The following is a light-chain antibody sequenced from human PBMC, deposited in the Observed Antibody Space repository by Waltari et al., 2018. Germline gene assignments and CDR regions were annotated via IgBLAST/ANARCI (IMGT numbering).Light chain of an antibody. CDR3: GTWDASLSAWV. CDR1: SSNIGRNF. V-gene: IGLV1-51*02. CDR2: EDN. J-gene: IGLJ3*02. Sequence: QSVLTQPPSVSAAPGQKVTISCSGSSSNIGRNFVSWFQQFPGTAPKLFIYEDNKRPSGSPDRFSASKSGTSATLAITGLQTGDEADYYCGTWDASLSAWVFGGGTKVAVL.